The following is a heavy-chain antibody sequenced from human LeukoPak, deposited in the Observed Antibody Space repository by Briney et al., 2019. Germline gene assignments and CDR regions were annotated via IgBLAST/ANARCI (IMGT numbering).Heavy chain of an antibody. V-gene: IGHV4-30-4*07. CDR1: GGSISSGGYS. D-gene: IGHD2/OR15-2a*01. CDR3: ARDVGNGTSAHCDY. Sequence: SETLSLTCAVSGGSISSGGYSWSWIRQPPGKGLEWIGYIYYSGSTYYNPSLKSRVTISVDTSKNQFSLKLSSVTAADTAVYYCARDVGNGTSAHCDYWGQGTRVTVSS. J-gene: IGHJ4*02. CDR2: IYYSGST.